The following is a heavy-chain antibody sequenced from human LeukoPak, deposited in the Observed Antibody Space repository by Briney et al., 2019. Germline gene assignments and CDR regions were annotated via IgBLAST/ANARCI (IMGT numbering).Heavy chain of an antibody. CDR1: GGTFSIYA. CDR3: ARDDYYDSSGYKVY. V-gene: IGHV1-69*04. CDR2: IIPILGIA. D-gene: IGHD3-22*01. J-gene: IGHJ4*02. Sequence: SVKVSCKASGGTFSIYAISWVRQAPGQGLEWMGRIIPILGIANYAQKLQGRVTMTTDTSTSTAYMELRSLRSDDTAVYYCARDDYYDSSGYKVYWGQGTLVTVSS.